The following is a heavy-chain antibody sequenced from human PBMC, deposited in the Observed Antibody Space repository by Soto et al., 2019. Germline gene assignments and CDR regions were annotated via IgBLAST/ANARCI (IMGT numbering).Heavy chain of an antibody. D-gene: IGHD2-15*01. CDR3: AKDVVVGALRTPGSWFDP. V-gene: IGHV3-23*01. CDR1: GFTFSSYA. Sequence: GGSLRLSCAASGFTFSSYAMSWVRQAPGKGLEWVSAISGSGGSTYYADSVKGRFTISRDNSKNTLYLQMNSLRAEDTAVYYCAKDVVVGALRTPGSWFDPWGQGTLVTVSS. CDR2: ISGSGGST. J-gene: IGHJ5*02.